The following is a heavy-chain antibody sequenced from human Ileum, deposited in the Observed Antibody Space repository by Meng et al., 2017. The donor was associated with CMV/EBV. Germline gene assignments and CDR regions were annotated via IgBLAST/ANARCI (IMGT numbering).Heavy chain of an antibody. J-gene: IGHJ4*02. CDR2: INTGKGNT. Sequence: SCKSSVYNFTNYAIPWVRQPPGQRLGWMGWINTGKGNTKSSQKFQARVPFTRDTSATTAYMEVSSLRSEDTAIYYCARIELGAHFDSWGQGTLVTVSS. CDR3: ARIELGAHFDS. V-gene: IGHV1-3*04. CDR1: VYNFTNYA. D-gene: IGHD1-7*01.